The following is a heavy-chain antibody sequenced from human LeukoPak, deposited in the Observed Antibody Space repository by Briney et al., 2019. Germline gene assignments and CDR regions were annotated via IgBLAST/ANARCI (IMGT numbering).Heavy chain of an antibody. CDR1: GFTFTSSA. J-gene: IGHJ4*02. CDR2: IVVGTGNT. D-gene: IGHD5-12*01. V-gene: IGHV1-58*01. Sequence: GASVKVSCKASGFTFTSSAVQWVRQARGQRLEWIGWIVVGTGNTNYAQKFQERVTITRDMSTSTAYMELSSLRYEDTAVYYCAAYGGYSGYDLDYWGQGTLVTVSS. CDR3: AAYGGYSGYDLDY.